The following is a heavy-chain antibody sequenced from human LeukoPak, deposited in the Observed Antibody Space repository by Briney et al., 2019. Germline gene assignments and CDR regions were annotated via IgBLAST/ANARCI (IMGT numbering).Heavy chain of an antibody. Sequence: SETLSLTCTVSDDSITIYYWTWIRQPPGKGLEWIGSIYYSGSTYYNPSLKSRVTISVDTSKNQFSLKLSSVTAADTAVYYCARVSYDSSGYYFCYWGQGTLVTVSS. CDR1: DDSITIYY. J-gene: IGHJ4*02. CDR3: ARVSYDSSGYYFCY. V-gene: IGHV4-59*12. D-gene: IGHD3-22*01. CDR2: IYYSGST.